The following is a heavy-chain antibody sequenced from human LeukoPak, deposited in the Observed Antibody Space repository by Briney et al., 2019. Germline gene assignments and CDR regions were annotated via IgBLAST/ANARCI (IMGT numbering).Heavy chain of an antibody. J-gene: IGHJ4*02. V-gene: IGHV3-7*01. Sequence: PGGSLRLXCVASGFTYSSYWMSWVRRAPGKGLGWVANIKQDGSDKYYVDSVKGRFSISRDSAENSLYLQINSLRAEDTAVYYCARGRYDSGWYPDYFDYWGQGTLVTVSS. CDR3: ARGRYDSGWYPDYFDY. CDR2: IKQDGSDK. D-gene: IGHD6-19*01. CDR1: GFTYSSYW.